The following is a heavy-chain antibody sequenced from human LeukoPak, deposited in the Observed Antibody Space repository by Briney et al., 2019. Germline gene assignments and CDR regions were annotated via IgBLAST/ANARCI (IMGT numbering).Heavy chain of an antibody. J-gene: IGHJ3*01. D-gene: IGHD3-16*01. CDR3: VRGRTTLMTWAFDV. V-gene: IGHV4-4*07. CDR2: IYYSGST. Sequence: SETLSLTCTGSGGSISSYYWSWIRQPAGKGLEWIGRIYYSGSTYYNPSLKGRVTISVDTSKNQFSLKLSSVTAADTAVYFCVRGRTTLMTWAFDVWGQGTGVTVSS. CDR1: GGSISSYY.